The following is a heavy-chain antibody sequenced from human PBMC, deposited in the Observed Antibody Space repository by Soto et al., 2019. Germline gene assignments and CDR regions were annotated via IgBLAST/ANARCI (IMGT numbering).Heavy chain of an antibody. Sequence: QVQLQESGPGLVXPXXXXSLTXAVSGGSISSSNWWSWVRQPPGKGLEWIGEIYHSGSTNYNPSLKSRVTISVDKSKNQFSLKLSSVTAADTAVYYXAXDXXXXXXXXXXXXXXXDYWGQGTLVTVSS. V-gene: IGHV4-4*02. CDR2: IYHSGST. J-gene: IGHJ4*02. CDR3: AXDXXXXXXXXXXXXXXXDY. CDR1: GGSISSSNW.